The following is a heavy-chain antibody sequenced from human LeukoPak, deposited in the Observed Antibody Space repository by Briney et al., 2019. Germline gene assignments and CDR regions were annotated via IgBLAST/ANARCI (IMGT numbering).Heavy chain of an antibody. J-gene: IGHJ5*02. Sequence: PSETLSLTCTVSGGSISSGSYYWNWIRQPAGKGLEWIGRIYSSGSTNYNPSLKSRVTISVDTSKNQFSLKLSSVTAADTAVYYCAREGLNMVRGVIPKEAWGWFDPWGQGTLVTVS. V-gene: IGHV4-61*02. D-gene: IGHD3-10*01. CDR1: GGSISSGSYY. CDR3: AREGLNMVRGVIPKEAWGWFDP. CDR2: IYSSGST.